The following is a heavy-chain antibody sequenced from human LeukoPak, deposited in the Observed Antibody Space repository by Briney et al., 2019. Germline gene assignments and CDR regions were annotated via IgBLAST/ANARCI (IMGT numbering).Heavy chain of an antibody. CDR1: VFTFSNYG. CDR2: IRYEGSNK. CDR3: ARFSEVYYYVDV. V-gene: IGHV3-30*02. J-gene: IGHJ6*03. D-gene: IGHD3-3*01. Sequence: PRGSLRLSCAACVFTFSNYGMHWVRQAPGKGREWVAFIRYEGSNKYYADSVKGRVTISRDDAKKSLYLQMNSLRAEDTAVYFCARFSEVYYYVDVWGRGTTVTVSS.